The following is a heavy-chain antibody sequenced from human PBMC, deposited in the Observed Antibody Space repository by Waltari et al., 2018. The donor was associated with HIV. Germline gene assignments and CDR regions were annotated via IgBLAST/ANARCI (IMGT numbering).Heavy chain of an antibody. CDR2: SRKDNRFT. J-gene: IGHJ4*02. CDR1: GFTFSMYS. CDR3: ARDGDSSGLDY. V-gene: IGHV3-48*01. Sequence: EVHLVESGGGQVQPGGSLRLSCAASGFTFSMYSMNWVRKAPGKGLEWVSYSRKDNRFTYYADSVKGRVTISRDNAKKSLFLQMNSLRADDTAVYYCARDGDSSGLDYWGQGTLVTVSS. D-gene: IGHD6-19*01.